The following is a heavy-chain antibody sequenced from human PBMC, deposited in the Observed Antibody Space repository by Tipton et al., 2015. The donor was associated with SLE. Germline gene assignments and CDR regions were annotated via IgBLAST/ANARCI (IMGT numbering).Heavy chain of an antibody. Sequence: SLTCTVSGGSISSYYWSWIRQPPGKGLEWIGYIYYSGSTNYNPSLKSRVTISVDTSKNQFSLKLSSVTAADTAVYYCARDSPGDFDWFDAFDIWGQGTMVTVSS. J-gene: IGHJ3*02. D-gene: IGHD3-9*01. CDR1: GGSISSYY. CDR3: ARDSPGDFDWFDAFDI. V-gene: IGHV4-59*01. CDR2: IYYSGST.